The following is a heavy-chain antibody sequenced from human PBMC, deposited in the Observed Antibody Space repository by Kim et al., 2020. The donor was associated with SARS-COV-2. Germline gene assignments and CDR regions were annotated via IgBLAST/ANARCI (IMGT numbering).Heavy chain of an antibody. D-gene: IGHD5-18*01. Sequence: ASVKVSCKASGYTFTSYGISWVRQAPGQGLEWMGWISAYNGNTNYAQKLQGRVTMTTDTSTSTAYMELRSLRSDDTAVYYCARWRDLYGDTAYLATPYYFDYWGQGTLVTVSS. V-gene: IGHV1-18*01. CDR1: GYTFTSYG. J-gene: IGHJ4*02. CDR2: ISAYNGNT. CDR3: ARWRDLYGDTAYLATPYYFDY.